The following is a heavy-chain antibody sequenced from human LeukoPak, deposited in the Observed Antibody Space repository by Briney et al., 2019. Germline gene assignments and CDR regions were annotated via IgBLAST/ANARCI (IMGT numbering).Heavy chain of an antibody. Sequence: GGSLRLSCAASGFTVSSNFMSWVRQAPGKGLEWVSVIYSGGSTYYADSVKGRFTISRDNSKNTLYLQMNSLRAEDTAVYYCAKDRLKIHGEPSDYWGQGTLVTVSS. D-gene: IGHD4-17*01. CDR3: AKDRLKIHGEPSDY. V-gene: IGHV3-53*01. CDR1: GFTVSSNF. CDR2: IYSGGST. J-gene: IGHJ4*02.